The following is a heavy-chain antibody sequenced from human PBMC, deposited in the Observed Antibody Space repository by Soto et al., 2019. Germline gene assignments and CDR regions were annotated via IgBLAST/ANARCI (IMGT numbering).Heavy chain of an antibody. CDR1: GFTFSSYA. Sequence: RGSLRLCCAASGFTFSSYAMSWVRQAPGKGLEWVSAISGSGGSTYYADSVKGRFTISRDNSKNTLYLQMNSLRAEDTAVYYCARDGLDPYYGSGTSYFDYWGQGTLVTVSS. D-gene: IGHD3-10*01. V-gene: IGHV3-23*01. CDR2: ISGSGGST. CDR3: ARDGLDPYYGSGTSYFDY. J-gene: IGHJ4*02.